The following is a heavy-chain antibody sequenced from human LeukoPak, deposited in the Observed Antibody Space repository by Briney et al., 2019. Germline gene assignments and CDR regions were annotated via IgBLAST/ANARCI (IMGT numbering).Heavy chain of an antibody. V-gene: IGHV3-7*01. CDR2: KKQDGSQD. Sequence: PGGSLRLSCAASRFTLSTYWMSWLRQAPAKEMEWVAHKKQDGSQDYYVDSVKGRFTISRESAKNSLYLQMNRLRAEDTAVYYCARGVPYDSWSGPHYSDYWGQGTLVTVSS. CDR3: ARGVPYDSWSGPHYSDY. CDR1: RFTLSTYW. J-gene: IGHJ4*02. D-gene: IGHD3-3*01.